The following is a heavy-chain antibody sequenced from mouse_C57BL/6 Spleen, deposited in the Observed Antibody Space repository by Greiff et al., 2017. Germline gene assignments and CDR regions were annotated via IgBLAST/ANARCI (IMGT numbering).Heavy chain of an antibody. Sequence: QVQLQQSGAELVRPGTSVKLSCKASGYTFTSYWMHWVKQRPGQGLEWIGVIDPSDSYTNYNQKFKGKATLTVDTSSSTAYMQLSSLTSEDSAVYYCARAQGGKYGSPHYYAMDYWGQGTSVTVSS. V-gene: IGHV1-59*01. D-gene: IGHD1-1*01. CDR3: ARAQGGKYGSPHYYAMDY. J-gene: IGHJ4*01. CDR2: IDPSDSYT. CDR1: GYTFTSYW.